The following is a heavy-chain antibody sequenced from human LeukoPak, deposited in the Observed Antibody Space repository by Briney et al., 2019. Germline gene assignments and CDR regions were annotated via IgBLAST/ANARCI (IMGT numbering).Heavy chain of an antibody. D-gene: IGHD1-26*01. CDR3: AKATRGGATRGYFDY. CDR1: GFTFSSYG. Sequence: GGSLRLSCAASGFTFSSYGMHWVRQAPGKGLEWVAVIWYDGSNKYYADSVKGRFTISRDNSKNTLYLQMNSLRAEDTAVYYCAKATRGGATRGYFDYWGQGTRVTVSS. V-gene: IGHV3-33*06. CDR2: IWYDGSNK. J-gene: IGHJ4*02.